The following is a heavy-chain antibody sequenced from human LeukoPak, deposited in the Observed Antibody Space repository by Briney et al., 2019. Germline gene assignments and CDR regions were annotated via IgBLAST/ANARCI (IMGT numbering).Heavy chain of an antibody. Sequence: ASVKVSCKASGYTFISYGISWVRQAPGQGLEWMGWISAYNGNTNYAQKLQGRVTMTTDTSTSTAYMELRSLRSDDTAVYYCARGEAQDIVATITPFDYWGQGTLVTVSS. J-gene: IGHJ4*02. CDR2: ISAYNGNT. CDR3: ARGEAQDIVATITPFDY. D-gene: IGHD5-12*01. V-gene: IGHV1-18*01. CDR1: GYTFISYG.